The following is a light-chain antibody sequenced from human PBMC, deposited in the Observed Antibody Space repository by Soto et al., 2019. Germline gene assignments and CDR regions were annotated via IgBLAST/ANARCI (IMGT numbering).Light chain of an antibody. J-gene: IGKJ3*01. CDR3: QKYNSDPFT. Sequence: DIQMTQSPSSLSASAGDRVTITCRASQGISNYVAWYQQKPGKVPKLLIYGASTLQSGVPSRFSGSGSGTEFTLTISSLQPEDVATDYCQKYNSDPFTFVPGTKVDIK. V-gene: IGKV1-27*01. CDR1: QGISNY. CDR2: GAS.